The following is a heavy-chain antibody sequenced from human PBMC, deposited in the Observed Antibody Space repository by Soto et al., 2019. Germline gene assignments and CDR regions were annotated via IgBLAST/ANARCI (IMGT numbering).Heavy chain of an antibody. D-gene: IGHD1-26*01. V-gene: IGHV3-23*01. Sequence: PGGSLRLSCAASGFTFSSYAMSWVRQAPGKGLEWVSAISGSGGSTYYADCVKGQFTISRDNSKNTLYLQMNSLRAEDTAVYYCAKPPWETDAFDIWGQGTMVTVSS. CDR2: ISGSGGST. J-gene: IGHJ3*02. CDR1: GFTFSSYA. CDR3: AKPPWETDAFDI.